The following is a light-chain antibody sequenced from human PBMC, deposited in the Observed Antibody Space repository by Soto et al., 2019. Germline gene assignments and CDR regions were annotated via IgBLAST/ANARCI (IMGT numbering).Light chain of an antibody. CDR1: QSVDND. V-gene: IGKV3D-15*01. Sequence: EIVMTQSPATLSVSPGDRATLSCRASQSVDNDLAWYQQKPGQPPRLLIYDASTRATGIPARFSGSGSGTDFTLTISSLQSEDFAVYYCQQYNNWPWTFGQGTKVEIK. J-gene: IGKJ1*01. CDR2: DAS. CDR3: QQYNNWPWT.